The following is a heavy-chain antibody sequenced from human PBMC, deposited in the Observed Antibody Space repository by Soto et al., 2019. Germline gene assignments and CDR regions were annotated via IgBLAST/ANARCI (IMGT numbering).Heavy chain of an antibody. Sequence: EVQLVESGGGLVRPGGSLRVSCAASGFTFSSFWMYWVRQAPGKGLAWVSRINSDGSSTNYADSVRGRVTISRDNAKNTLYLQMNSLRAEDTAVYYCARIDFWSGMDVWGQGTTVTVSS. CDR3: ARIDFWSGMDV. CDR2: INSDGSST. D-gene: IGHD3-3*01. CDR1: GFTFSSFW. V-gene: IGHV3-74*01. J-gene: IGHJ6*02.